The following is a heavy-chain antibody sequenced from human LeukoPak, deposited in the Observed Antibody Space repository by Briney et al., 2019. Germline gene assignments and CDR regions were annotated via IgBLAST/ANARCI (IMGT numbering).Heavy chain of an antibody. Sequence: PSETLSLTCTVSGGSISSYYWSWIRQPPGKGLEWIGYIYYSGSTNYNPSLKSRVTISVDTSKNQFSLKLSSVTAADTAVYYCAREGLSDWVFDYWGQGTLVTVSS. CDR1: GGSISSYY. D-gene: IGHD2-21*02. V-gene: IGHV4-59*01. CDR2: IYYSGST. CDR3: AREGLSDWVFDY. J-gene: IGHJ4*02.